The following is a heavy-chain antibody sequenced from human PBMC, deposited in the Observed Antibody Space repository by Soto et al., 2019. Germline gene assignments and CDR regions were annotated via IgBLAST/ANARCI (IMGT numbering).Heavy chain of an antibody. J-gene: IGHJ4*02. D-gene: IGHD3-22*01. Sequence: SETLSLTCTVSGGSISSGDYYWSWIRQPPGKGLEWIGYIYYSGSTYYNPSLKSRVTISVDTSKNQFSLKLSSVTAADTAVYYCALSSPNYYDSSGPFDYWGQGTLVTVSS. CDR2: IYYSGST. CDR3: ALSSPNYYDSSGPFDY. CDR1: GGSISSGDYY. V-gene: IGHV4-30-4*01.